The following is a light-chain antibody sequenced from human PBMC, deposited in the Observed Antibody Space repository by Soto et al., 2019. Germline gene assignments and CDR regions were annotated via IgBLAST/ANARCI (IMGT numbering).Light chain of an antibody. J-gene: IGKJ1*01. CDR1: QNISTY. Sequence: EIVLTQSPATLSLSPGEGASLSCRASQNISTYLAWYQQRPGQVPRLLIYGVSKRAPAIPPRFSGSGAGTEFTLSVRGLETEDFVTYYCQQRTNSPPWTFGQGTRVELK. CDR3: QQRTNSPPWT. V-gene: IGKV3-11*01. CDR2: GVS.